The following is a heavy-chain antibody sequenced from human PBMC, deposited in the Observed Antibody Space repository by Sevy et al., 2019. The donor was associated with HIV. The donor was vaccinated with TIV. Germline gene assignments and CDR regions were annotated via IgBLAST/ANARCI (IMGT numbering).Heavy chain of an antibody. CDR2: INAYNGNT. V-gene: IGHV1-18*01. Sequence: ASVKVSCKASGYTFTSYGISWVRQAPGQGLEWMGWINAYNGNTNYAQKLQGRVTMTTDTSTGTAYMELRSLRSDDTAVYYCARDYGDSTYPIFDYWGQGTLVTVSS. CDR3: ARDYGDSTYPIFDY. J-gene: IGHJ4*02. CDR1: GYTFTSYG. D-gene: IGHD4-17*01.